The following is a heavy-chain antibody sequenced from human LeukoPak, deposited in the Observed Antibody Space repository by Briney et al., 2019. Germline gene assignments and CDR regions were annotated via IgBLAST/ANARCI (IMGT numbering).Heavy chain of an antibody. CDR1: GFTFSNYD. CDR3: ARGSGGQHEFGY. D-gene: IGHD1-26*01. Sequence: GGSLRLSCAASGFTFSNYDMHWVRQTTGKGLEWVSGIGTASDTYYTGSVKGRFTISRENAKNSLYLQMNSLRAGDTAVYYCARGSGGQHEFGYWGQGILVAVSS. CDR2: IGTASDT. V-gene: IGHV3-13*01. J-gene: IGHJ4*02.